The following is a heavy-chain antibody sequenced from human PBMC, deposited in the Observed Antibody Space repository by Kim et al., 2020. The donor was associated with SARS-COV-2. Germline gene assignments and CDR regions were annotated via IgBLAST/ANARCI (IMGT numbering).Heavy chain of an antibody. V-gene: IGHV1-46*01. J-gene: IGHJ4*02. D-gene: IGHD4-17*01. Sequence: SAQKFQGGVTMTRDTSTSTVYMELSSLRSEDTAVYYCARLYYGDYRGGDYWGQGTLVTVSS. CDR3: ARLYYGDYRGGDY.